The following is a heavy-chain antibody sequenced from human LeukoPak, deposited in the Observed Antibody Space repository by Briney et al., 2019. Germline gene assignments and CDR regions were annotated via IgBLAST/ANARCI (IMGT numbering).Heavy chain of an antibody. D-gene: IGHD3-10*01. CDR1: GFTFSSYG. V-gene: IGHV3-48*04. CDR2: ITSSATTI. J-gene: IGHJ6*03. CDR3: ASLAIRGVIQRPRGDYYMDV. Sequence: PGGSLRLSRAASGFTFSSYGMNWVRQAPGKGLEWVSYITSSATTIHYADSVKGRFIISRDNAKNSLYLQMNSLRAEDTAVYYCASLAIRGVIQRPRGDYYMDVWGKGTTVTISS.